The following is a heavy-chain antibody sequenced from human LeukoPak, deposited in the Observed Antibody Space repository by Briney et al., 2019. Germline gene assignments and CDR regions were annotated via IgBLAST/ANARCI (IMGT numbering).Heavy chain of an antibody. CDR3: AKEVAAVGVPPFDH. Sequence: GGSLRLSCAASGFNFGTLGMSWVRQAPGKGPEWVSGISDNGGGTYYADSVKGRFIISRDNSKSTLFLQMNSLRAEDTAVYYCAKEVAAVGVPPFDHWGQGILVTVSS. J-gene: IGHJ4*02. CDR2: ISDNGGGT. D-gene: IGHD6-13*01. V-gene: IGHV3-23*01. CDR1: GFNFGTLG.